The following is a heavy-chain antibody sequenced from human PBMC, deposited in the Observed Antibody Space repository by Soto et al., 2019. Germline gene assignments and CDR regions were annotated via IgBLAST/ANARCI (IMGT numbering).Heavy chain of an antibody. V-gene: IGHV3-9*01. CDR1: GFTFDDYA. CDR2: ISWNSGSI. Sequence: EVQLVGSGGGLVQPGRSLRLSCAASGFTFDDYAMHWVRQAPGKGLEWVSGISWNSGSIGYADSVKGRVTISRDNAKNSLYLQMNSLRAEDTALYYCAKSSDSSSSYYYYGMDVWGQGTTVTVSS. CDR3: AKSSDSSSSYYYYGMDV. J-gene: IGHJ6*02. D-gene: IGHD6-13*01.